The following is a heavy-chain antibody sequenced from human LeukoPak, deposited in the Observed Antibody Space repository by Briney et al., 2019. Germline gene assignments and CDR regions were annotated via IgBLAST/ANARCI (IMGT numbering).Heavy chain of an antibody. CDR2: IYYSWST. J-gene: IGHJ4*02. D-gene: IGHD3-9*01. CDR1: GGSVSSGSYY. Sequence: SETLSLTCTVSGGSVSSGSYYWSWIRQPPGKGLEWIGYIYYSWSTNYNPSLKSRVTISVDTSKNQFSLKLSSVTAADTAVYYCARGGARYYDILTGYYTEPFDYWGQGTLVTVSS. CDR3: ARGGARYYDILTGYYTEPFDY. V-gene: IGHV4-61*01.